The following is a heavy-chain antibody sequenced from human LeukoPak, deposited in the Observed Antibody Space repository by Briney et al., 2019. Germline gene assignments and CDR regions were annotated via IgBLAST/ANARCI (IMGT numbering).Heavy chain of an antibody. CDR1: GYTFSSFG. V-gene: IGHV1-18*01. CDR3: ARESNWAYYFDY. Sequence: ASVKVSCKASGYTFSSFGISWVRQPPGEGLEWMGWISTYDGNTKYAENLQDRVTLTTDTSTSTAYMELRSLRSDDTAVYFCARESNWAYYFDYWGQGTLLTVSS. J-gene: IGHJ4*02. CDR2: ISTYDGNT. D-gene: IGHD1-1*01.